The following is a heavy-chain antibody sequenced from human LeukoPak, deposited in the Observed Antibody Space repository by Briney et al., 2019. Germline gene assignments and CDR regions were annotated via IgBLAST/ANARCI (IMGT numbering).Heavy chain of an antibody. J-gene: IGHJ3*01. V-gene: IGHV3-53*01. D-gene: IGHD3-10*01. Sequence: PGGSLRLSCAASGFTVSGNYMSWVRQAPGKGLEWVSVIYSGGSTYYADSVKGRFTISRDNSKNTLYLQMNSLRAEDTAVYYCARNDYGSGSRALYFWGQGTMVTVSS. CDR2: IYSGGST. CDR1: GFTVSGNY. CDR3: ARNDYGSGSRALYF.